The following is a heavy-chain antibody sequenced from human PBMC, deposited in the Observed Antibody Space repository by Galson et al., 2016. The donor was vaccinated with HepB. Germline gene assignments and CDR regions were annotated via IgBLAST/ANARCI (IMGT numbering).Heavy chain of an antibody. D-gene: IGHD6-19*01. V-gene: IGHV4-59*08. CDR2: VHDSGNT. CDR1: GCSISDYY. J-gene: IGHJ4*02. CDR3: ARHGQPVAGIFNY. Sequence: SETLSLTCSVSGCSISDYYWAWIRQPPGRGLEWIGNVHDSGNTKYNPSLRSRVTMSVDTSKNQFSLNLRSVTAADTGVYYCARHGQPVAGIFNYWGQGTLVAVSS.